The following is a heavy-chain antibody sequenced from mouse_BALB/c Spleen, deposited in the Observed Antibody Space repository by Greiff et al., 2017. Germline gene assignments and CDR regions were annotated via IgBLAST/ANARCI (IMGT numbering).Heavy chain of an antibody. D-gene: IGHD2-4*01. J-gene: IGHJ3*01. CDR1: GYTFTDYA. CDR2: ISTYYGDA. V-gene: IGHV1S137*01. CDR3: ALMITTYWFAY. Sequence: VQLQQSGAELVRPGVSVKISCKGSGYTFTDYAMHWVKQSHAKSLEWIGVISTYYGDASYNQKFKGKATMTVDKSSSTAYMELARLTSEDSAIYYCALMITTYWFAYWGQGTLVTVSA.